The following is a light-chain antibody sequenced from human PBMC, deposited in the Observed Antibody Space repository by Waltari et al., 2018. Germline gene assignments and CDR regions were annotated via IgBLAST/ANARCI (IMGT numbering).Light chain of an antibody. V-gene: IGKV1-17*01. J-gene: IGKJ2*01. CDR1: QGIGND. Sequence: DIQMTQSPSSLSASVGARVTITCRASQGIGNDLGWYQQKPGKAPKRLIYAASSLQAGVPSRFSGSGSGTEFTLTISSLQPEDFASYYCLQHNTYPLTFGQGTKLEIK. CDR3: LQHNTYPLT. CDR2: AAS.